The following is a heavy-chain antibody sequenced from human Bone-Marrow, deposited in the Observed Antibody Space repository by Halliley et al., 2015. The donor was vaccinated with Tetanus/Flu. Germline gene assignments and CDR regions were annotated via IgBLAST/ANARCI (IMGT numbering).Heavy chain of an antibody. J-gene: IGHJ4*02. Sequence: EWLALIHWDDDKRYSPSLKSRLPITRDTSKNQVVLTMTNMDPMDTATYYCAHSGNMAFRFAYWGQGTLVTVSS. CDR2: IHWDDDK. CDR3: AHSGNMAFRFAY. D-gene: IGHD1-26*01. V-gene: IGHV2-5*02.